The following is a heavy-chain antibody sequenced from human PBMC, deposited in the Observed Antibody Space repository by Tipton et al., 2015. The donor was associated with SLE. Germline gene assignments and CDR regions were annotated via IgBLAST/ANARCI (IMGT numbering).Heavy chain of an antibody. V-gene: IGHV3-30*18. CDR3: AKGGPVLGGERLAL. Sequence: SLRLSCVASGFTFTTYGMHWVRLAPGKGLEWVAVIWYDGSKKYYGDSVKGRFTISRDNSKNTLYLQMSGLRAEDTAGYYCAKGGPVLGGERLALWGQRTLFTLSS. CDR1: GFTFTTYG. D-gene: IGHD4-23*01. J-gene: IGHJ4*02. CDR2: IWYDGSKK.